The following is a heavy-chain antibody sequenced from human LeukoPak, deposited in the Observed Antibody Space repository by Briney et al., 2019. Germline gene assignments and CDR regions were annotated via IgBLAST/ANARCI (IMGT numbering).Heavy chain of an antibody. Sequence: GGSLRLSCAASGFTLTSYEMHWVRQAPGKGLVWVSRISSDGSRAGYADSVKGRFTISRDNAKNTLYLQMNSLRAEDTAKYYCARELPREVTLDYWGQGTLVTVSS. J-gene: IGHJ4*02. CDR2: ISSDGSRA. D-gene: IGHD2-21*02. CDR3: ARELPREVTLDY. CDR1: GFTLTSYE. V-gene: IGHV3-74*01.